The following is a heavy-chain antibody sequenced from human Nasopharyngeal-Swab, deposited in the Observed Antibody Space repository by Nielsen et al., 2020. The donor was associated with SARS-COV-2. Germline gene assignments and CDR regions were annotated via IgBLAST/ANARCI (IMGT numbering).Heavy chain of an antibody. CDR1: GYTFTSYG. V-gene: IGHV1-18*01. J-gene: IGHJ6*02. D-gene: IGHD6-13*01. CDR3: ARDSRIAAAGIRYYYGMDV. Sequence: ASVKVSCKASGYTFTSYGISWVRQAPGQGLEWMGWISAYNGNTSYAQKLQGRVTMTTDTSTSTAYMELRSLRSDDTAVYYCARDSRIAAAGIRYYYGMDVWGQGTTVTVSS. CDR2: ISAYNGNT.